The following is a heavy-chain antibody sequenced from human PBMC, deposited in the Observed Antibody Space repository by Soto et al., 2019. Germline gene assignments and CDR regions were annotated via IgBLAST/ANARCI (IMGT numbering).Heavy chain of an antibody. V-gene: IGHV3-7*05. CDR2: INQDGSEK. CDR1: GFTFSNYW. CDR3: LCSNYLAY. Sequence: GGSLRLSCAASGFTFSNYWMNWVRQAPGKGLEWVANINQDGSEKYYVDSVKGRFAISRDNAKNSLYLQMNSLRAEDTAVYYCLCSNYLAYWGQGALVTVSS. J-gene: IGHJ4*02. D-gene: IGHD2-2*01.